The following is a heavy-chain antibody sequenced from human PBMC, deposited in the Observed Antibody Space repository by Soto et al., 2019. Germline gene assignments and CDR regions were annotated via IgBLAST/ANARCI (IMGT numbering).Heavy chain of an antibody. CDR2: ISWKDEK. V-gene: IGHV2-5*01. D-gene: IGHD1-26*01. J-gene: IGHJ4*02. Sequence: QITLKESGPTLVKPTQTLTVTCTFSGFSLSTSGAGVGWIRQSPGKAPEWLALISWKDEKRYNPGLKSRPTITKDTSKTQVVLTMTDLDPVDTATYFCAHRYGGNYYRWYFDSWGQGTLVTVSS. CDR3: AHRYGGNYYRWYFDS. CDR1: GFSLSTSGAG.